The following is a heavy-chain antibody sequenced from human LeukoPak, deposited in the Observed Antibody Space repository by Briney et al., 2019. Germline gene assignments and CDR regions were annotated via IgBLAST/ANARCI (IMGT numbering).Heavy chain of an antibody. D-gene: IGHD2-15*01. CDR3: ARGTRNLIRGRPNWFDP. V-gene: IGHV4-4*02. CDR2: IYHSGST. Sequence: SETLSLTCAVSGGSISSSNWWSWVRQPPGEGLEWIGEIYHSGSTNYNPSLKSRVTISVDKPKNQFSLKLSSVTAADTAVYYCARGTRNLIRGRPNWFDPWGQGTLVTVSS. CDR1: GGSISSSNW. J-gene: IGHJ5*02.